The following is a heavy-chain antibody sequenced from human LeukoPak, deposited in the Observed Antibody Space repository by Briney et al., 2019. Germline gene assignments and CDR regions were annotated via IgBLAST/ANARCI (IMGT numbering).Heavy chain of an antibody. Sequence: SETLSLTCAVYGGSFSDYYWSWIRQSPGKGLEWIGEINHSGTTHYNPSLKSRVTISVDTSKNQFSLKMTSMTAADTAIYYCWLEKVVAAYFDSWGQGTLVTVSS. CDR2: INHSGTT. CDR1: GGSFSDYY. J-gene: IGHJ4*02. CDR3: WLEKVVAAYFDS. V-gene: IGHV4-34*03. D-gene: IGHD2-15*01.